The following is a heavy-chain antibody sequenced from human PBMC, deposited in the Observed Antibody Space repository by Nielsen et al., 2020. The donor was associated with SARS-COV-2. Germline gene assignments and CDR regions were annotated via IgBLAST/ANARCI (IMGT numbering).Heavy chain of an antibody. CDR2: ISSSSSYT. V-gene: IGHV3-11*06. CDR3: ARGWATMVRGVIVRAFDI. J-gene: IGHJ3*02. Sequence: WIRQPPGKGLEWVSYISSSSSYTNYADSVKGRSTISRDNAKNSLYLQMNSLRAEDTAVYYCARGWATMVRGVIVRAFDIWGQGTMVTVSS. D-gene: IGHD3-10*01.